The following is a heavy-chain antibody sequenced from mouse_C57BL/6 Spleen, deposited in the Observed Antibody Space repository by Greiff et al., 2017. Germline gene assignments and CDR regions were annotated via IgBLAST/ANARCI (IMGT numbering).Heavy chain of an antibody. D-gene: IGHD2-10*02. V-gene: IGHV5-16*01. J-gene: IGHJ1*03. CDR3: ARDRGYGNNWYFDV. CDR1: GFTFSDYY. CDR2: INYDGSST. Sequence: EVKVVESEGGLVQPGSSMKLSCTASGFTFSDYYMAWVRQVPEKGLEWVANINYDGSSTYYLDSLKSRFIISRDNAKNILYLQMSSLKSEDTATYYCARDRGYGNNWYFDVWGTGTTVTVSS.